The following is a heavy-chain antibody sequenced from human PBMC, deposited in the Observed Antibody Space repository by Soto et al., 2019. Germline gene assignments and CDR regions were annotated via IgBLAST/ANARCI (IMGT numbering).Heavy chain of an antibody. J-gene: IGHJ4*02. D-gene: IGHD2-15*01. CDR3: ARAAPRYCSGASCYSGSDY. CDR1: GGSFSGYY. V-gene: IGHV4-34*01. Sequence: QVQLQQWGAGLLKPSETLSLTCAVYGGSFSGYYWSWIRQPPGKGLEWIGEINHSGSTNYNPSLKCRVSISVDTSKNQFSLKRSSVTAADTALYYCARAAPRYCSGASCYSGSDYWGQGTLVTVSS. CDR2: INHSGST.